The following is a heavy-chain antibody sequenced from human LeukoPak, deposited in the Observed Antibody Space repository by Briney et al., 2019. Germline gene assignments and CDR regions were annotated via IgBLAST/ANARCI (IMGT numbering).Heavy chain of an antibody. V-gene: IGHV3-48*03. CDR1: GFMFSRYE. CDR2: ISSSGSTK. J-gene: IGHJ4*02. D-gene: IGHD5-18*01. CDR3: ARDLSGVTGYTYGRGIDY. Sequence: GGSLRLSCAASGFMFSRYEMNWVRQAPGKGLEWVSYISSSGSTKYNADSVKGRFTISRDNAKNSLYLQMNSLRAEDTAVYYCARDLSGVTGYTYGRGIDYWGQGTLVTVSS.